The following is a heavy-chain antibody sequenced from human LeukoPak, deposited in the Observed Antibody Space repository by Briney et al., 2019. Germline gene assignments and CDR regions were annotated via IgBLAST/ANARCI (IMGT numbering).Heavy chain of an antibody. CDR3: ARHYGP. J-gene: IGHJ5*02. Sequence: SETLSLTCAVYGGSFSGYYWSWIRQPPGKGLEWIGSIYHSGSTYYNPSLKSRVTISVDTSRNQFSLNLSSVAAADTAVYYCARHYGPWGQGTLVAVSS. D-gene: IGHD3-16*01. CDR1: GGSFSGYY. V-gene: IGHV4-34*01. CDR2: IYHSGST.